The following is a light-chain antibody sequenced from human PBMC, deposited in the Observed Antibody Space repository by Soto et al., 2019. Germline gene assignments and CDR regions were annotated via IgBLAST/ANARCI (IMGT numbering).Light chain of an antibody. J-gene: IGLJ1*01. CDR2: DVN. CDR1: SSDIGAYNY. Sequence: QSALTQPASVSGSPGQSITISCTGTSSDIGAYNYVCWYQHHPGKVPKLIIYDVNNRASGISHRFSGSKSANTASLTISGLQAEDEADYYCSSLTTSGIYVFGTGTKVTVL. V-gene: IGLV2-14*03. CDR3: SSLTTSGIYV.